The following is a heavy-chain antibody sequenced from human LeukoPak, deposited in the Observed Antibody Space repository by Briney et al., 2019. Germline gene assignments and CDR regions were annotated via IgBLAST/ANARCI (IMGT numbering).Heavy chain of an antibody. CDR1: GFTFRNYD. D-gene: IGHD2/OR15-2a*01. J-gene: IGHJ6*03. Sequence: GGSLRLSCAASGFTFRNYDMHWVRQASGKGLEWVSVIDTAGDRNYPVSVKGRFTISRENAKSSLYLQMNNLRAGDTAVYYCARGGSLYDASYYYYLDVWGKGTRVTVSS. V-gene: IGHV3-13*01. CDR2: IDTAGDR. CDR3: ARGGSLYDASYYYYLDV.